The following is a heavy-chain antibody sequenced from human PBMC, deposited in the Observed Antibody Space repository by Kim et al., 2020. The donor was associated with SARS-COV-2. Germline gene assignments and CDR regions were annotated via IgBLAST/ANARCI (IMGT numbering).Heavy chain of an antibody. D-gene: IGHD6-13*01. J-gene: IGHJ4*02. Sequence: YTRSLESRVTISVDTSKNQFSLKLSSVTAADTAVYYCARETAAAGTVSGYWGQGTLVTVSS. V-gene: IGHV4-30-2*05. CDR3: ARETAAAGTVSGY.